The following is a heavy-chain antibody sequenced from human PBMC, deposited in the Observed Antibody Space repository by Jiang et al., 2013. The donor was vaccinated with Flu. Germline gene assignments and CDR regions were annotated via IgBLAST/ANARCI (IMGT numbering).Heavy chain of an antibody. Sequence: VQLLESGGGVVQPGRSLRLSCAASGFTFSSYAMHWVRQAPGKGLEWVAVISYDGSNKYYADSVKGRFTISRDNSKNTLYLQMNSLRAEDTAAYYCARVRSSSTYYYYYGMDVWGKGTTVTVSS. J-gene: IGHJ6*04. CDR1: GFTFSSYA. V-gene: IGHV3-30*01. D-gene: IGHD6-6*01. CDR3: ARVRSSSTYYYYYGMDV. CDR2: ISYDGSNK.